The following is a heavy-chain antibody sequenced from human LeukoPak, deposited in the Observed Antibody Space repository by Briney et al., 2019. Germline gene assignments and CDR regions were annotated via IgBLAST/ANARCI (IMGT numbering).Heavy chain of an antibody. CDR1: GFTFSSYE. J-gene: IGHJ4*02. CDR2: NSSSGSTI. D-gene: IGHD6-19*01. CDR3: ARVSSGWYNAY. V-gene: IGHV3-48*03. Sequence: GGSLRLSCAASGFTFSSYEMNWVRQAPGKGLEWVSYNSSSGSTIYYADSVKGRFTISRDNAKNSLYLQMNSLRAEDTAVYYCARVSSGWYNAYWGQGTLVTVSP.